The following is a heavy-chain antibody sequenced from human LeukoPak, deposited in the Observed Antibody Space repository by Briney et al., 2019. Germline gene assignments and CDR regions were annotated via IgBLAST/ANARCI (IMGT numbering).Heavy chain of an antibody. D-gene: IGHD6-6*01. CDR3: AREGSATARPFVSNDY. Sequence: SETLSLTCTVSGDSISSSSYYWAWIRQPPGKGLEWIASIYYSGNTYYNPSLKSRVTIPLDTSKNQFSLKVRSVTAADTAVYYCAREGSATARPFVSNDYWGQGTLVTVSS. CDR2: IYYSGNT. V-gene: IGHV4-39*07. J-gene: IGHJ4*02. CDR1: GDSISSSSYY.